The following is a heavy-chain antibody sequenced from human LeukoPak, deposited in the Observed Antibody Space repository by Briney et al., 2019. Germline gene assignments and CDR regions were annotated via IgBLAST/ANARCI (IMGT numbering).Heavy chain of an antibody. J-gene: IGHJ4*02. D-gene: IGHD1-26*01. Sequence: PKASVKVSCKASGGTFSSYAISWVRQAPGQGLEWMGGIIPIFGTANYAQKFQGRVTITADESTSTAYMELSSLRSEDTAVYYRARESPFRTSGSSHFDYWGQGTLVTVSS. CDR3: ARESPFRTSGSSHFDY. CDR2: IIPIFGTA. V-gene: IGHV1-69*01. CDR1: GGTFSSYA.